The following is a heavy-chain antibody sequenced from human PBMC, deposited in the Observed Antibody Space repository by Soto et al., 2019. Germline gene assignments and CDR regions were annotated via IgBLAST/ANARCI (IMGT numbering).Heavy chain of an antibody. CDR2: IKQDGSEK. D-gene: IGHD2-2*01. CDR1: GFTFRNYW. CDR3: ARDPNIVLVPAALRPYYYYYGMDV. Sequence: PGGSLRLSCAASGFTFRNYWMTWVRQAPGKGLQWVANIKQDGSEKYYVDSVKGRFTISRDNAKNSLYLQMNSLRAEDTAVYYCARDPNIVLVPAALRPYYYYYGMDVWGQGTKVTVSS. J-gene: IGHJ6*02. V-gene: IGHV3-7*01.